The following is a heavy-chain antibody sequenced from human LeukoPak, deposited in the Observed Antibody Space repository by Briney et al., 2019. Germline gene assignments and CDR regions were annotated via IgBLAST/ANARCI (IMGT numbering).Heavy chain of an antibody. CDR1: GFTLSSYE. Sequence: GGSLRLSCAVSGFTLSSYEMNWVRQAPGEGLEWVSYISSSGSTIYYADSVKGGFTISRDNAKNSLYLQMNSLRAEDTAVYYCARVGQGFDYWGQGTLVTVSS. J-gene: IGHJ4*02. CDR2: ISSSGSTI. D-gene: IGHD1-26*01. V-gene: IGHV3-48*03. CDR3: ARVGQGFDY.